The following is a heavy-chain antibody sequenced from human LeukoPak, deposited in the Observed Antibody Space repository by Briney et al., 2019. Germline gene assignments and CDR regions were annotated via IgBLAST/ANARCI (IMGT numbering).Heavy chain of an antibody. CDR2: IYSGGST. Sequence: GGSLRLSCAASGFTVSSNYMSWVRQAPGKGLEWVSVIYSGGSTYYADSVKGRFTISRDNSKSTVNLQMNSLRPEDTAVYYCARDTPSSGFDYWGQGTQVTVSS. D-gene: IGHD3-10*01. J-gene: IGHJ4*02. V-gene: IGHV3-53*01. CDR3: ARDTPSSGFDY. CDR1: GFTVSSNY.